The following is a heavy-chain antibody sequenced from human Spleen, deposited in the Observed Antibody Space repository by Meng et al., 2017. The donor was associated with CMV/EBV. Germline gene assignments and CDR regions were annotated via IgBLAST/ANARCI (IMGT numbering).Heavy chain of an antibody. CDR2: ISQRGST. CDR3: ARQGRVYFDF. D-gene: IGHD3-10*01. CDR1: GGSFSGYY. V-gene: IGHV4-34*01. J-gene: IGHJ4*02. Sequence: SLPCAVYGGSFSGYYWSWIRQPPGKGLEWIGEISQRGSTNYSPSFKSRLTLSVHTSERQFSLRLTSVTAADTAVYYCARQGRVYFDFWGQGALVTVSS.